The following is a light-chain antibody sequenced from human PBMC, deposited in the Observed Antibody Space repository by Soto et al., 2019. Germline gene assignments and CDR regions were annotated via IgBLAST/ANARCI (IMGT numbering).Light chain of an antibody. J-gene: IGKJ2*01. V-gene: IGKV3-20*01. CDR2: GAS. Sequence: EIVLTQSPGTLSLSPGERATLSCRASQSVSSSYLAWYQQKPGQAPRLLIYGASSRATGIPDRFSGSGSGTDFTLTISRLEPEDFAVYYCQHYVSSLYTFGQGTKLEIK. CDR3: QHYVSSLYT. CDR1: QSVSSSY.